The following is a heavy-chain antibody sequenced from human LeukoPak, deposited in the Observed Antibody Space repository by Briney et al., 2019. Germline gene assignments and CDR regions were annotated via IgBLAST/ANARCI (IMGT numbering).Heavy chain of an antibody. D-gene: IGHD3-22*01. CDR1: GYTFTSYG. CDR3: AMYYYDSSGYSPQFY. J-gene: IGHJ4*02. CDR2: ISAYNGNT. V-gene: IGHV1-18*01. Sequence: ASVKVSCKASGYTFTSYGISWVRQAPGQGREWMGWISAYNGNTNYAQKLQGRVTMTTDTSTSTAYMELRSPRSDDTAVYYCAMYYYDSSGYSPQFYWGQGTLVTVSS.